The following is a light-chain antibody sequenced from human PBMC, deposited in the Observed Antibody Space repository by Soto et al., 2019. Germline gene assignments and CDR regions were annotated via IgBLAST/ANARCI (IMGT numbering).Light chain of an antibody. V-gene: IGLV1-40*01. CDR2: ANT. Sequence: QSALTQPPSVSGAPGQRVTISCTGTSSNIGADYDVHWYQQLPGAAPKLLIRANTHRPSGVPDRFSASKSGTSASLAITGLQADEEADYYCQSYDSSLSGSVFGGGTKLTVL. J-gene: IGLJ3*02. CDR1: SSNIGADYD. CDR3: QSYDSSLSGSV.